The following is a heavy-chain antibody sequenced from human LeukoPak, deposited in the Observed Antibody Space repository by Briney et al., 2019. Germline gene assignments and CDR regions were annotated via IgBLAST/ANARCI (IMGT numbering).Heavy chain of an antibody. V-gene: IGHV5-51*01. J-gene: IGHJ4*02. Sequence: GESLKISCKASGYRFTTYWIGWVRQMPGKGLEWMGIIYPRDSDTRYSPSFQGQVTISADKSISTAYLQWSSLKASDTAMYYCARRAMAGNYFDYWGQGTLVTVSS. CDR1: GYRFTTYW. CDR3: ARRAMAGNYFDY. D-gene: IGHD6-19*01. CDR2: IYPRDSDT.